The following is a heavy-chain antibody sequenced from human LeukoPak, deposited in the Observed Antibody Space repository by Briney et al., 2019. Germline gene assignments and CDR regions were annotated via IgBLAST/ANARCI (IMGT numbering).Heavy chain of an antibody. Sequence: TGGSLRLSCAASGFTFSSYAMTWVRQAPGKGLEWVSTITGSGGYTYYADSVKGRFTISRDNSKNTLFLRMNSLRAEDTAVYFCAKQSLYDSRGHFHYWGQGTLVSVSS. CDR3: AKQSLYDSRGHFHY. CDR1: GFTFSSYA. D-gene: IGHD3-22*01. V-gene: IGHV3-23*01. CDR2: ITGSGGYT. J-gene: IGHJ4*02.